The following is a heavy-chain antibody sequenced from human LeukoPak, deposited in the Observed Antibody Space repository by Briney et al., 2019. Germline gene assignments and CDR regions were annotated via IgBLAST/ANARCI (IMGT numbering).Heavy chain of an antibody. CDR3: AREVDYGDYTLDC. CDR2: IYYSGST. D-gene: IGHD4-17*01. CDR1: GGSISSYY. J-gene: IGHJ4*02. V-gene: IGHV4-59*01. Sequence: PSETLSLTCTVSGGSISSYYWSWIRQPPGKGLEWIGYIYYSGSTNYNPSLKSRVTISVDTSKNQFSLKLSSVTAADTAVYYCAREVDYGDYTLDCWGQGTLVTVSS.